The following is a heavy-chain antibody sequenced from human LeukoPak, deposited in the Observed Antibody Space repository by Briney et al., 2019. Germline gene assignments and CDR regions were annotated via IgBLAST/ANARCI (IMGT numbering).Heavy chain of an antibody. Sequence: ASVKVSCKASGYTFTSYGISWVRQAPGQGLEWMGWISAYNGNTNYAQKLQGRVTMTTDTSTSTAYMELRRLRSDDTDVYDCARDPRHYCSSTSGYGYYYYMDVWGKGTTVTVSS. D-gene: IGHD2-2*01. CDR3: ARDPRHYCSSTSGYGYYYYMDV. CDR2: ISAYNGNT. CDR1: GYTFTSYG. J-gene: IGHJ6*03. V-gene: IGHV1-18*01.